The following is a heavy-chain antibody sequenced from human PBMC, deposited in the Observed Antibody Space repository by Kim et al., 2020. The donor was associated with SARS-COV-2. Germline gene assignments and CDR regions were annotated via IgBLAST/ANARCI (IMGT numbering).Heavy chain of an antibody. CDR3: ARGPYSGVYCSGGSCYSTSPTYFDY. CDR1: GGSISSYY. D-gene: IGHD2-15*01. Sequence: SETLSLTCTVSGGSISSYYWSWIRQPAGKGLEWIGRIYTSGSTNYNPSLKSRVTMSVDTSKNQFSLKLSSVTAADTAVYYCARGPYSGVYCSGGSCYSTSPTYFDYWGQGTLVTVSS. J-gene: IGHJ4*02. V-gene: IGHV4-4*07. CDR2: IYTSGST.